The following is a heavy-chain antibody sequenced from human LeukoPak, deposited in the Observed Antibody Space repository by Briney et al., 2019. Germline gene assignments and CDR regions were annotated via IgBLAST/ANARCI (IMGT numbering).Heavy chain of an antibody. D-gene: IGHD2-2*01. CDR1: GYTFTGYY. Sequence: GSVKVSCKASGYTFTGYYMHWVRPAPGQGLEWVGWINPNSGGTNYAQKFQGRVTMTRDTSISTAYMELSRLRSDDTAVYYCARDPPSVYCSSTSCYRGPYNWFDPWGQGTLVTVSS. CDR2: INPNSGGT. V-gene: IGHV1-2*02. CDR3: ARDPPSVYCSSTSCYRGPYNWFDP. J-gene: IGHJ5*02.